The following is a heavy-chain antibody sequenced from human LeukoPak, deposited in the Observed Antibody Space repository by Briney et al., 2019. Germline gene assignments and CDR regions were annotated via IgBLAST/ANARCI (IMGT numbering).Heavy chain of an antibody. CDR2: ISGSGGNT. CDR3: AKNVWTDGDYRGNTFDY. J-gene: IGHJ4*02. CDR1: GFSFSDYV. D-gene: IGHD4-23*01. V-gene: IGHV3-23*01. Sequence: PGGSLRLSCAASGFSFSDYVMSWVRQAPGKGLEWVSAISGSGGNTYYADSVKGRFAISRDNSGNTLYLHMNSLRAKDTAVYFCAKNVWTDGDYRGNTFDYWGQGALATVSS.